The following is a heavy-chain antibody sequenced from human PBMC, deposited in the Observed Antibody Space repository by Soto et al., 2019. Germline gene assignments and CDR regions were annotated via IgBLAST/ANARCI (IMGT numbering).Heavy chain of an antibody. CDR1: GFIFSAYA. Sequence: QEELVESGGGVVQPGRSLRLSCAASGFIFSAYALLWVRQAPGQGLEWVAVISHDGGNIYHADSVKGRFTVSRDDSKNTLSLQMNTLRNEDTAVYYCASVPGYGGHTWNFDLWGRGTLVAVSS. V-gene: IGHV3-30-3*01. J-gene: IGHJ2*01. D-gene: IGHD4-17*01. CDR2: ISHDGGNI. CDR3: ASVPGYGGHTWNFDL.